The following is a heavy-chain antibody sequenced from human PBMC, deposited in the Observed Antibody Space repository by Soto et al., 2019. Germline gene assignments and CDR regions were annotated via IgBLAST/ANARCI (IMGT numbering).Heavy chain of an antibody. CDR2: IYPGDSDT. CDR1: GYSFTSHW. Sequence: GESLKISCKTSGYSFTSHWIGWVRQTPGNGLELMGIIYPGDSDTRYSPSFQGQVTISADKSINTTYLQWSCLKASDTAIYYCARNDYNGNSVDYWGQGTLVTVSS. V-gene: IGHV5-51*01. D-gene: IGHD4-4*01. J-gene: IGHJ4*02. CDR3: ARNDYNGNSVDY.